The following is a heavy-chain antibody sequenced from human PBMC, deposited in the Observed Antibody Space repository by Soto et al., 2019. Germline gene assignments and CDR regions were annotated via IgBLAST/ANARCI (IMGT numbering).Heavy chain of an antibody. V-gene: IGHV4-59*01. D-gene: IGHD2-8*01. CDR2: IYYSGYT. CDR1: GASISSYY. CDR3: ARVGGYCTNGVCYDNWFDP. J-gene: IGHJ5*02. Sequence: QVQLQESGPGLVKPSETLSLTCTVSGASISSYYWSWIRQPPGRGLEWIGYIYYSGYTNTNPSLKSRVTISVDTSKKQLSLKMNSVTAADTAVYYCARVGGYCTNGVCYDNWFDPWGQGTLVTVSS.